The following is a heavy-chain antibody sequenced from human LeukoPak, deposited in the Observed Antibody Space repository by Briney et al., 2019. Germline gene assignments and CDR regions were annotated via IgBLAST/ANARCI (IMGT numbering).Heavy chain of an antibody. Sequence: ASVKVSCKASGYTFTGYYMHWVRQAPGQGLEWMGWINPNSGGTNYAQKFQGRVTMTRDTSISTAYMELSRLRSDDTAVYYCATQTLEDIVVVPAALYYFDYWGQGTLVTVSS. CDR3: ATQTLEDIVVVPAALYYFDY. D-gene: IGHD2-2*01. CDR1: GYTFTGYY. CDR2: INPNSGGT. V-gene: IGHV1-2*02. J-gene: IGHJ4*02.